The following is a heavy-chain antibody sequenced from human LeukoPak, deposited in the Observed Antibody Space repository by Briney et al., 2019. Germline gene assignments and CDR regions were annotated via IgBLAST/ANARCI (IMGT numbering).Heavy chain of an antibody. Sequence: PGGSLRLSRAASGFTFDDYGMHWVRQAPGKGLEWVSGISWDSGKIGYADSVKGRFTISRDNAKNSLYLQMNSLRDEDTALYYCAKDPWWYNTSQGSGFYYYMDVWGKGTTVIVSS. CDR1: GFTFDDYG. V-gene: IGHV3-9*01. D-gene: IGHD6-19*01. J-gene: IGHJ6*03. CDR2: ISWDSGKI. CDR3: AKDPWWYNTSQGSGFYYYMDV.